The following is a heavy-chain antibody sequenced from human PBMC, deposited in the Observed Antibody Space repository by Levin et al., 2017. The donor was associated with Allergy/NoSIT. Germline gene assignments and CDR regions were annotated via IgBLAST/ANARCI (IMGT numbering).Heavy chain of an antibody. CDR3: ARLITGTTMTSDAFDV. D-gene: IGHD1-20*01. CDR2: ISTSSSYI. Sequence: PGGSLRLSCAASGFTFSAYSMNWVRQAPGKGLEWVSSISTSSSYIYYADSVKGRFTISRDNAKNSVYLHMNSLRAEDTAVYYCARLITGTTMTSDAFDVWGQGTMVTVSS. CDR1: GFTFSAYS. V-gene: IGHV3-21*01. J-gene: IGHJ3*01.